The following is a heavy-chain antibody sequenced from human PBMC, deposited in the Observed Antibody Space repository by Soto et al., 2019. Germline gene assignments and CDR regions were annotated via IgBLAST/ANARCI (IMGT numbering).Heavy chain of an antibody. CDR1: GFSFSTYA. Sequence: GGSLRLSCAASGFSFSTYAMSWVRQAPGKGLEWVSTISAGGGNTYYSDSVKGRFTISRGDSKNTEYLQMNSLRAGDTAVYYCAKSPFVPTTCYFDPGYFDYWGQGTLVTVSS. CDR2: ISAGGGNT. D-gene: IGHD3-22*01. J-gene: IGHJ4*02. V-gene: IGHV3-23*01. CDR3: AKSPFVPTTCYFDPGYFDY.